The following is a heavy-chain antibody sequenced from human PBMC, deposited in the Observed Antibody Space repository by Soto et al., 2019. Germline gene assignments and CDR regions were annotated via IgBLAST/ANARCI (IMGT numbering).Heavy chain of an antibody. CDR2: ISGSGGST. V-gene: IGHV3-23*01. CDR3: AKEPAPPGIAAAGTGDY. Sequence: GGSLRLSCAASGFTFSSYAMSWVRQAPGKGLEWVSAISGSGGSTYYADSVKGRFTISRDNSKNTLYLQMNSLRAEDTAVYYCAKEPAPPGIAAAGTGDYWGQGTLVTVSS. CDR1: GFTFSSYA. D-gene: IGHD6-13*01. J-gene: IGHJ4*02.